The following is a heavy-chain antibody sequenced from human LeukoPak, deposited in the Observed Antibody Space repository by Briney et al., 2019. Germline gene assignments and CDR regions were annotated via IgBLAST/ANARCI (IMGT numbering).Heavy chain of an antibody. Sequence: GGSLRLSCAASGFTVSSNYMSWVRQAPGKGLEWVSVIYGGGSTYYADSVKGRFTISRDNSKNTLYLQMNSLRAEDTAVYYCARDPGYLGFDYWGQGTLVTVSS. V-gene: IGHV3-53*01. CDR2: IYGGGST. CDR3: ARDPGYLGFDY. D-gene: IGHD5-18*01. J-gene: IGHJ4*02. CDR1: GFTVSSNY.